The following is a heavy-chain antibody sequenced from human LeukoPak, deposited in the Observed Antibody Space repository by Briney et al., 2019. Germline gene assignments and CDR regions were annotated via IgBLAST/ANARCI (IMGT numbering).Heavy chain of an antibody. J-gene: IGHJ4*02. CDR1: GFTFSSYG. V-gene: IGHV3-30*02. D-gene: IGHD3-22*01. CDR3: AKGTDYYDSSGYEYYFDY. Sequence: PGGSLRLSCAASGFTFSSYGMHWVRQAPGKGLEWVAFIRYDGSNKYYADSVKGRFTISRDNSKNTLYLQMNSLRAEDTAVYYCAKGTDYYDSSGYEYYFDYWGQGTLVTVSS. CDR2: IRYDGSNK.